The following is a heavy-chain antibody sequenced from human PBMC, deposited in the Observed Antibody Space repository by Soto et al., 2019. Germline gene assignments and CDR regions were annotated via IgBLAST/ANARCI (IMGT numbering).Heavy chain of an antibody. CDR2: ISSSSSYI. V-gene: IGHV3-21*01. CDR1: GFTFSSYS. D-gene: IGHD3-10*01. CDR3: ARAYGSGSPPAS. J-gene: IGHJ4*02. Sequence: GCAMRPSCAASGFTFSSYSMNWVRQAPGKGLEWVSSISSSSSYIYYADSVKGRFTISRDNAKNSLYLQMNSLRAEDTAVYYCARAYGSGSPPASWGQGTLVTVS.